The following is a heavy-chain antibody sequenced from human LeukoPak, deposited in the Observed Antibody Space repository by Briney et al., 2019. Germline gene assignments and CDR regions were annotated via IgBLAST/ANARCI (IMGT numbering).Heavy chain of an antibody. J-gene: IGHJ4*02. D-gene: IGHD3-10*01. CDR2: ISYDGSNK. CDR3: ARDGGSGSYYLRVFDY. CDR1: GFTFSSYA. Sequence: PGGSLRLSCAASGFTFSSYAMHWVRQAPGEGLEWVAVISYDGSNKYYADSVKGRFTISRDNSKNTLYLQMNSLRAEDTAVYYCARDGGSGSYYLRVFDYWGQGTLVTVSS. V-gene: IGHV3-30*04.